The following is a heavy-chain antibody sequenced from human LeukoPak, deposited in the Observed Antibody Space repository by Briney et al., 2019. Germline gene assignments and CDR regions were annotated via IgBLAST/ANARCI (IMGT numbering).Heavy chain of an antibody. CDR1: GFTFSSYW. Sequence: GGSLRLSCAASGFTFSSYWMSWVRQAPGKGLEWVANIKQDGSEKYYVDSVKGRFTISRDNAKNSLYLQMNSLRAEDTAVYYCARQTYCGGDCYTFDYWGQGTLVTVSS. V-gene: IGHV3-7*01. D-gene: IGHD2-21*02. CDR3: ARQTYCGGDCYTFDY. J-gene: IGHJ4*02. CDR2: IKQDGSEK.